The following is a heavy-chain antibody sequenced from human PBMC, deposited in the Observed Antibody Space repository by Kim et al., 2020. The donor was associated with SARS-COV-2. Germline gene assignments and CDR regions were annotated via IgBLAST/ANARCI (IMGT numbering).Heavy chain of an antibody. D-gene: IGHD3-10*01. CDR3: AKVLRGSLDY. CDR2: ST. V-gene: IGHV3-23*01. Sequence: STYYADSVKGRFTISRDNSKNTLYLQMNSLRAEDTAVYYCAKVLRGSLDYWGQGTLVTVSS. J-gene: IGHJ4*02.